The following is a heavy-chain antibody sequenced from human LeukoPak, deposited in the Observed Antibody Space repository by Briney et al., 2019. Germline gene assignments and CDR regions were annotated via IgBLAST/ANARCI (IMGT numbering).Heavy chain of an antibody. Sequence: ASVKVSCKASGYTFTSYGISWVRQAPGQGLEWMGWISAYNGNTNYAQKLQGRVTMTTDTSTSTAYMELRSLRSEDTAVYYCASISAEKGYCSGGSCPARPNYFDYWGQGTLVTVSS. J-gene: IGHJ4*02. CDR3: ASISAEKGYCSGGSCPARPNYFDY. CDR2: ISAYNGNT. CDR1: GYTFTSYG. V-gene: IGHV1-18*01. D-gene: IGHD2-15*01.